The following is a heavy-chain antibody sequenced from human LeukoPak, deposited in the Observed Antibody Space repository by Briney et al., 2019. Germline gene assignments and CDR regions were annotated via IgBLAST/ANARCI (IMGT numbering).Heavy chain of an antibody. Sequence: PSETLSLTCTVSGASISGHYWSWIRHPPGKGLEWIPYIHYSGTTNSHPSLKSRVTISVDTSKNQFSLYLRSVTAADTAVYYCARDLGSGWPYWYFDLWGRGTLVTVSS. CDR3: ARDLGSGWPYWYFDL. D-gene: IGHD6-19*01. J-gene: IGHJ2*01. CDR2: IHYSGTT. CDR1: GASISGHY. V-gene: IGHV4-59*11.